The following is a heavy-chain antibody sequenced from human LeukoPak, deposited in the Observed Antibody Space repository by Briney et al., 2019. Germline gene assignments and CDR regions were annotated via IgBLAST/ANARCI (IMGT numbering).Heavy chain of an antibody. V-gene: IGHV3-20*04. J-gene: IGHJ4*02. CDR1: GFTFDDYG. D-gene: IGHD3-22*01. CDR3: ARSYDSSGYYYLFY. CDR2: INWNGGST. Sequence: GGSLRLSCAASGFTFDDYGMSWVRQAPGKGLEWVSGINWNGGSTGYADSVKGRFTISRDNAKNSLYLQMNSLRAEDTALYYCARSYDSSGYYYLFYWGQRTLVTVSS.